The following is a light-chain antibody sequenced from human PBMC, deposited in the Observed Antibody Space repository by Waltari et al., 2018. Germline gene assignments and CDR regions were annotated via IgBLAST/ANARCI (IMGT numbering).Light chain of an antibody. CDR1: QSINTW. V-gene: IGKV1-5*03. Sequence: DIQMTQSPSTLSASVGDRVTITCRASQSINTWLAWYQQKPGKAPKLLIYKSSTLESGVPSRFSGSGSGTEFTLTISSLQPDEFATYYCQQYNSYPTFGGGTKVEIK. J-gene: IGKJ4*01. CDR3: QQYNSYPT. CDR2: KSS.